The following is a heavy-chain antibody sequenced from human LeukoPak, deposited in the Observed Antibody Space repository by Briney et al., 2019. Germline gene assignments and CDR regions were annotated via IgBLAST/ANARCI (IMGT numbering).Heavy chain of an antibody. D-gene: IGHD3-9*01. CDR3: AKCARVTLFCSDAFDM. CDR1: GFTFSSYA. V-gene: IGHV3-23*01. J-gene: IGHJ3*02. Sequence: TGGSLRLSCAASGFTFSSYAMGWVRQAPGKGLEWVSVVGGGGGNTFYADSVKGRFTISRDNSKNTLYLQMDSLRAEDTAVYYCAKCARVTLFCSDAFDMWGQGTMVTVSS. CDR2: VGGGGGNT.